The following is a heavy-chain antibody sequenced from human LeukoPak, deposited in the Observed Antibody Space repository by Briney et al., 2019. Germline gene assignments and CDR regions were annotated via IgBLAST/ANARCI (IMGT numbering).Heavy chain of an antibody. Sequence: VASVKVSCKASGYTFTSYDINWVRQATGQGLEWMGWMNPNSGNTGYAQKFQGRVTMTRNISISTAYMELSSLRSEDTAVYYCARARYLSKRTFDYWGQGTLVTVSS. CDR3: ARARYLSKRTFDY. J-gene: IGHJ4*02. V-gene: IGHV1-8*01. D-gene: IGHD2-2*02. CDR1: GYTFTSYD. CDR2: MNPNSGNT.